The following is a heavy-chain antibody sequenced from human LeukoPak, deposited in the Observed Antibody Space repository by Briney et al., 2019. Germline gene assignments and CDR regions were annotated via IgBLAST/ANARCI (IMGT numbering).Heavy chain of an antibody. CDR3: ASLKNYYDSSGYLVTDAFDI. V-gene: IGHV1-18*04. J-gene: IGHJ3*02. CDR1: GYTFTGYY. D-gene: IGHD3-22*01. Sequence: ASVKVSCKASGYTFTGYYMHWVRQAPGQGLEWMGRISGYNGNTNYAQKLQGRVTMTTDTSTSTAYMELRSLKSDDTAVYYCASLKNYYDSSGYLVTDAFDIWGQGTMVTVSS. CDR2: ISGYNGNT.